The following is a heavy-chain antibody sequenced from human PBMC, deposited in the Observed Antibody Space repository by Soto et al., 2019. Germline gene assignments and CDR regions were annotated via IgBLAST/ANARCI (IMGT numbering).Heavy chain of an antibody. CDR3: ASRSGQLPYYFDY. J-gene: IGHJ4*02. CDR2: ISAYKGNT. D-gene: IGHD6-6*01. V-gene: IGHV1-18*03. CDR1: GFTFTNYG. Sequence: GASVKVSFKASGFTFTNYGISWLRQAPGQGLEWMGWISAYKGNTNYAQKFQGRVTMTTDTSTSTAYLELRSLRSDDMAVYFCASRSGQLPYYFDYWGQGTQVTVSS.